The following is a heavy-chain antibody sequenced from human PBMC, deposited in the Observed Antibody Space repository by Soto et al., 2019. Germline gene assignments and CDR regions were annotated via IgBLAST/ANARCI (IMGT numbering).Heavy chain of an antibody. D-gene: IGHD3-22*01. J-gene: IGHJ4*02. CDR3: ARMEYYYDSGFDY. Sequence: QVQLVQSGAEVKKPGASVKVSCKTSGYTLTSYGISWVRQAPGQGLEWMGWISPYNGNTKYAQKVQGRVTMTTDTATSTVYMEMRSLRSDDTAVYYCARMEYYYDSGFDYWGQGTLVTVSS. CDR2: ISPYNGNT. V-gene: IGHV1-18*01. CDR1: GYTLTSYG.